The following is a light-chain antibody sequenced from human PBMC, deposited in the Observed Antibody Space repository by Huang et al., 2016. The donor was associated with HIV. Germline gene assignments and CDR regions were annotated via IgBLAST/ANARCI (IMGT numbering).Light chain of an antibody. J-gene: IGKJ1*01. CDR1: QSVGSY. CDR3: QQRSNRTPTT. Sequence: EIILTQSPATLFLSPGEKATLSCRASQSVGSYLDWYQQKPGQAPRLLIYDASNRATGIPARFSGGGSGTDFTLTIRGLEPDDFAVYFCQQRSNRTPTTFGQGTKVE. CDR2: DAS. V-gene: IGKV3-11*01.